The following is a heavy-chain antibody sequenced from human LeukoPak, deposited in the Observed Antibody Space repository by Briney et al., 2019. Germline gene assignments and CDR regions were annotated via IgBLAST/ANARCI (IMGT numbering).Heavy chain of an antibody. CDR1: GYTLNELS. Sequence: ASVKVSCKVSGYTLNELSMHWVRQTPGKGLEWMGGFDPEDGETIYAQKFQGRVTMTEDTSTDTAYMELSSLRSEDTAVYYCEILGGYTYYFDYWGQGTLVTVSS. CDR3: EILGGYTYYFDY. V-gene: IGHV1-24*01. J-gene: IGHJ4*02. CDR2: FDPEDGET. D-gene: IGHD3-22*01.